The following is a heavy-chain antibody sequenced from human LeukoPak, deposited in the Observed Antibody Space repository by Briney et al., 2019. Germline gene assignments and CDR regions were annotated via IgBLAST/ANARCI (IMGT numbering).Heavy chain of an antibody. J-gene: IGHJ5*02. CDR1: GFPFSSYG. CDR2: IWSVGGAE. Sequence: PGGSLRLSCVASGFPFSSYGMHWVRQAPGKGLEWVAVIWSVGGAEYYADSVKGRFTISRDNSKNTLYLQMNSLRAEDTAVYYCAKHFHWSWFDPWGQGTLVTVSS. D-gene: IGHD2-8*02. V-gene: IGHV3-33*06. CDR3: AKHFHWSWFDP.